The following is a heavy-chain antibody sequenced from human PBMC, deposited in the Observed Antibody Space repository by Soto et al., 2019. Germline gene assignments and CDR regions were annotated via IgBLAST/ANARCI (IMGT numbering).Heavy chain of an antibody. CDR1: GSTFRSYD. Sequence: KVSCKASGSTFRSYDITCVRPANGEGLEWMGGIIPIFGTANYAQKFQGRVTIIADKSTSTAYMELSSLRSEDTAVYYCARAYYYDRSGYYSGYWGQGNLVTFS. CDR2: IIPIFGTA. CDR3: ARAYYYDRSGYYSGY. D-gene: IGHD3-22*01. V-gene: IGHV1-69*06. J-gene: IGHJ4*02.